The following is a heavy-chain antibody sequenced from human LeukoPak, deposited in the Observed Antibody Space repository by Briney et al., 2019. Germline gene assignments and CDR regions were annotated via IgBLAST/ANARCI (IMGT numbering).Heavy chain of an antibody. CDR3: ARDRGSSGYYYYGMDV. V-gene: IGHV3-53*01. CDR2: IYSGGST. J-gene: IGHJ6*02. D-gene: IGHD6-6*01. Sequence: GGSLRLSCAASGFTVSSNYMSWVRQAPGKGLEWVSVIYSGGSTYYADSVKGRFTISRDSSKNTLYLQMNSLRAEDTAVYYCARDRGSSGYYYYGMDVWGQGTTVTVSS. CDR1: GFTVSSNY.